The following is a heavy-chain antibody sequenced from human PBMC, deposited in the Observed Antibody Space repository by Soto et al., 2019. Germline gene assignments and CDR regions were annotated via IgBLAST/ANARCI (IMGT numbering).Heavy chain of an antibody. D-gene: IGHD2-2*01. J-gene: IGHJ4*02. CDR3: AKRTSGREFDF. V-gene: IGHV3-23*01. CDR2: ISTTGAST. CDR1: GFVFSDYG. Sequence: EVQLLESGGGLVQPGGSLRLSCAASGFVFSDYGMSWVRQAPGTGPEWVSAISTTGASTLYAASVQGRFTITRDNSSNRLYLQMSSLRVEDTAVYYCAKRTSGREFDFWGQGTLVTVSS.